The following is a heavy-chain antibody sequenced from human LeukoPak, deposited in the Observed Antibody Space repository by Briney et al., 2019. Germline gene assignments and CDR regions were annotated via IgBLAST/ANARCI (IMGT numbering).Heavy chain of an antibody. CDR2: IYYSGST. J-gene: IGHJ3*02. CDR1: GGSISSYY. V-gene: IGHV4-59*08. Sequence: SETLSLTCTASGGSISSYYWSWIRQPPGKGLEWIGYIYYSGSTYYNPSLKSRDTISVNTSKNQFSLKLSSVTAADTAVYYCASDSYYYDSSGLSAFDIWGQGTMVTVSS. D-gene: IGHD3-22*01. CDR3: ASDSYYYDSSGLSAFDI.